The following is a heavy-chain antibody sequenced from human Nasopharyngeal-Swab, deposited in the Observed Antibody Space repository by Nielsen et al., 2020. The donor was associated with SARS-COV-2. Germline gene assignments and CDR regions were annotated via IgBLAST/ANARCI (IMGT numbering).Heavy chain of an antibody. CDR2: ISSGGTTK. CDR3: ARRAYYYDSRGFYEDY. J-gene: IGHJ4*02. V-gene: IGHV3-11*04. Sequence: GGSLRLSCAASGFSFSDYYMSWLRQVPGKGLEWISYISSGGTTKYYADSVKGRFAISRDNARRSLFLQMNSLRAEDTALYYCARRAYYYDSRGFYEDYWGQGTLVTVSS. D-gene: IGHD3-22*01. CDR1: GFSFSDYY.